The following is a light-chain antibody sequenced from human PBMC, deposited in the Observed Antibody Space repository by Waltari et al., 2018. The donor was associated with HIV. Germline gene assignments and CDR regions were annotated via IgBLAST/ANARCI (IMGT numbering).Light chain of an antibody. CDR2: VKN. CDR3: NSRNSTADHVV. V-gene: IGLV3-19*01. Sequence: SSELTQDPAVSVALGQTVRITFQGDSLRSYYSSRYQQKRRQAPVLVSYVKNKRPSGIPHRLSAASSGSTVSLTISWAQAEDEADYYCNSRNSTADHVVFGGGTKLTVL. CDR1: SLRSYY. J-gene: IGLJ2*01.